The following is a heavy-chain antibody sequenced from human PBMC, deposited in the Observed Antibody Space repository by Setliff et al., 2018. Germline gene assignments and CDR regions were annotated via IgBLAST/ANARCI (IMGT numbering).Heavy chain of an antibody. V-gene: IGHV3-15*01. D-gene: IGHD3-10*01. CDR2: IKSKTDGGTT. CDR1: GFTFSNAW. CDR3: ARSRWFGELLTNFDY. Sequence: PGGSLRLSCAASGFTFSNAWMSWVRQAPGKGLEWVGRIKSKTDGGTTDYAAPVKGRFTISRDDSKNTLYLQMNSLKTEDTAVYYCARSRWFGELLTNFDYWGQGTLVTVSS. J-gene: IGHJ4*02.